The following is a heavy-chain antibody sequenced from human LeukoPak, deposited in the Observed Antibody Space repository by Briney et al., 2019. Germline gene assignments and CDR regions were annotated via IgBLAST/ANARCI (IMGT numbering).Heavy chain of an antibody. J-gene: IGHJ6*03. CDR3: ARGYYGSGSYYIRYYYYYMDV. D-gene: IGHD3-10*01. CDR2: INHSGST. V-gene: IGHV4-38-2*02. Sequence: PSETLSLTCTVSGYSISSGYYWGWIRQPPGKGLEWIGEINHSGSTNYNPSLKSRVTISVDTSKNQFSLKLSSVTAADTAVYYCARGYYGSGSYYIRYYYYYMDVWGKGTTVTVSS. CDR1: GYSISSGYY.